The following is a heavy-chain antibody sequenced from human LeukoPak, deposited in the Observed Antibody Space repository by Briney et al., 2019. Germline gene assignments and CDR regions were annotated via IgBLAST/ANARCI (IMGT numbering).Heavy chain of an antibody. CDR3: ARLGWPSSGWYSFYYFDY. D-gene: IGHD6-19*01. CDR2: IYYSGST. V-gene: IGHV4-39*01. CDR1: GGSISSSSYY. Sequence: SETLSLTCTVSGGSISSSSYYWGWIRQPPGKGLEWIGSIYYSGSTYYNPSLKSRVTISVDTSKNQFSLKLSSVTAADTAVYYCARLGWPSSGWYSFYYFDYWGQGTLVTVSS. J-gene: IGHJ4*02.